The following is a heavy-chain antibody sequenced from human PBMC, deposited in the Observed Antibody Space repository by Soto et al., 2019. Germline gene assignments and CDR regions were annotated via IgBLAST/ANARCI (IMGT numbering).Heavy chain of an antibody. CDR2: VNTGTGNT. D-gene: IGHD2-8*01. CDR1: GYIFTSYP. Sequence: ASVKVSCKASGYIFTSYPIHWVRQAPGQRLEWMGWVNTGTGNTKYSQNFQGRVTTTRDTSASTAYMELSSLRSEDTAVYYCARDKNGLGDYWGQGTLVTVSS. V-gene: IGHV1-3*04. CDR3: ARDKNGLGDY. J-gene: IGHJ4*02.